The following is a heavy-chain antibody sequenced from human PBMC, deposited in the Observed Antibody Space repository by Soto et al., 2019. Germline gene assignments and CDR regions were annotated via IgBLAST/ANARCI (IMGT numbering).Heavy chain of an antibody. V-gene: IGHV1-58*02. CDR2: IGVGSGDT. D-gene: IGHD2-21*02. CDR1: GFTFRNSA. CDR3: AAEIYANGDCWPFDY. Sequence: QVQVVQSGPEVMQPGTSVKVSCKTSGFTFRNSAIQWVRQARGERLEWVGWIGVGSGDTSYARNLHGRVTITTDMSTATAYMAVGGLSSDAAAGYTGAAEIYANGDCWPFDYWGKGALVTVSS. J-gene: IGHJ4*02.